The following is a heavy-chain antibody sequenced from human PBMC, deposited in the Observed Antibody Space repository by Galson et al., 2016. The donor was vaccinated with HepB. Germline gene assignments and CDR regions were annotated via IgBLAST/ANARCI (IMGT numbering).Heavy chain of an antibody. J-gene: IGHJ4*02. Sequence: SVKVSCKASGYTFTSYAMHWVRQAPGQRLEWMGWINAGNGNTKYSQKFQGRVTITRDTSASTAYMELSSLRSEDTAVYYCARDPYCTNGVCYEGPGDYWGQGTLVTVSS. D-gene: IGHD2-8*01. V-gene: IGHV1-3*01. CDR2: INAGNGNT. CDR3: ARDPYCTNGVCYEGPGDY. CDR1: GYTFTSYA.